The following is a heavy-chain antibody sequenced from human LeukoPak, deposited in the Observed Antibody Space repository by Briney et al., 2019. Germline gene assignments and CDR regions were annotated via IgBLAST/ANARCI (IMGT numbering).Heavy chain of an antibody. D-gene: IGHD5-12*01. Sequence: GGSLRLSCVGSGFSLSGYWMSWVRQAPGKGLEWVARLHADGSEKYYVGSVKGRFTISGDNAKNSLYLQMNSLRVDNTAVYYCARGGYSFDYLGQGTLVTVSS. CDR2: LHADGSEK. CDR1: GFSLSGYW. V-gene: IGHV3-7*01. J-gene: IGHJ4*02. CDR3: ARGGYSFDY.